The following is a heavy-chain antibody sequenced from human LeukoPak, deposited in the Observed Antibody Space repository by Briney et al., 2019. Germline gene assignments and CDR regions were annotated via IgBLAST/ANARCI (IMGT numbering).Heavy chain of an antibody. CDR3: ARGGRYFDWLPHYYYYYMDV. CDR2: IYYSGST. V-gene: IGHV4-59*01. J-gene: IGHJ6*03. CDR1: GGSISSYY. D-gene: IGHD3-9*01. Sequence: PSETLSLTCTVSGGSISSYYWSWIRQPPGKGLEWIGYIYYSGSTNYNPSLKSRVTISVDTSKNQFSLKLSSVTAADTAVYYCARGGRYFDWLPHYYYYYMDVWGKGTTVTISS.